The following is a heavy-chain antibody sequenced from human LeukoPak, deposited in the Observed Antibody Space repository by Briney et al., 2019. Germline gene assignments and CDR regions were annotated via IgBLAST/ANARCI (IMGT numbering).Heavy chain of an antibody. V-gene: IGHV4-39*07. Sequence: PSETLSLTCTVSGGSISSSSYYWGWIRQPPGKGLEWIGEINHSGSTNYNTSFKSRVTISVDTSKNQFSLMLSSVTAADTAVYYCARGQSVEKGWYYDILTGYYDYYGMDVWGQGTTVTVSS. J-gene: IGHJ6*02. CDR1: GGSISSSSYY. CDR2: INHSGST. D-gene: IGHD3-9*01. CDR3: ARGQSVEKGWYYDILTGYYDYYGMDV.